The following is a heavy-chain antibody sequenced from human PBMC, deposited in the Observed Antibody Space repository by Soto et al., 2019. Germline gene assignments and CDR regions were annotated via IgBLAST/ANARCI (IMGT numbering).Heavy chain of an antibody. CDR1: GFTFRNYA. V-gene: IGHV3-23*01. CDR3: AKGPLVSGYDLDY. J-gene: IGHJ4*02. D-gene: IGHD5-12*01. Sequence: EVQLLDSGGGLVQPGGSLRLSCEASGFTFRNYAMNWVRQAPGKGLDWASAISDSGGSTYYADSVKGRFTISRDNSKNTLYLQMSSLRAEDKAVYYCAKGPLVSGYDLDYWGQGTLVTVSS. CDR2: ISDSGGST.